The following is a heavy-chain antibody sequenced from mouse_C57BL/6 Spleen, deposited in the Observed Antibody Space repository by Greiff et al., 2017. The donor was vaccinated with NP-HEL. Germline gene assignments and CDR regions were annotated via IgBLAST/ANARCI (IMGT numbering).Heavy chain of an antibody. D-gene: IGHD1-2*01. Sequence: EVQLQQSGPELVKPGASVKISCKASGYTFTDYYMNWVKQSHGKSLEWIGDINPNNGGTSYNQKFKGKATLTVDKSSSTAYMELRSLTSENSAVYYCARSQFFISAWFAYWGQGTLVTVSA. V-gene: IGHV1-26*01. CDR3: ARSQFFISAWFAY. CDR2: INPNNGGT. J-gene: IGHJ3*01. CDR1: GYTFTDYY.